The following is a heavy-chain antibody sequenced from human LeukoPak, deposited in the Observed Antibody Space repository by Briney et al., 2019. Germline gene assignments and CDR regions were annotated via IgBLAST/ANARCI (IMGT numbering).Heavy chain of an antibody. V-gene: IGHV3-20*04. J-gene: IGHJ4*02. CDR2: INWNGGST. CDR1: GFTFDDYG. CDR3: ARDLGSPIVVVPAAVDY. Sequence: PGGSLRLSCAASGFTFDDYGMSWVRQAPVKGLEWVSGINWNGGSTGYADSVKGRFTISRDNAKNSLYLQMNSLRAEDTALYYCARDLGSPIVVVPAAVDYWGQGTLVTVSS. D-gene: IGHD2-2*01.